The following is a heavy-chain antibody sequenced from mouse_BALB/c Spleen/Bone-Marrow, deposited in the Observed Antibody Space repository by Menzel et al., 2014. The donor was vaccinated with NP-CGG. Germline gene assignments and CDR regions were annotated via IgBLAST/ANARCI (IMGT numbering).Heavy chain of an antibody. J-gene: IGHJ3*01. D-gene: IGHD1-1*01. CDR2: INPESSTI. CDR1: GFDFSGYW. V-gene: IGHV4-1*02. Sequence: DVQLVESGGGLVQPGGSLKVSCAASGFDFSGYWMSWVRQAPGKGLEWIGEINPESSTINYTPSLKDKFIISRDNAKNTLYLQMSKVRSEDTALYYCARLYYYGFFAYWGQGTLVTVSA. CDR3: ARLYYYGFFAY.